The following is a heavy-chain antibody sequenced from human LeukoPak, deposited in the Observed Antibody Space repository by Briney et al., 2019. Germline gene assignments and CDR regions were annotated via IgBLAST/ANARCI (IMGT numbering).Heavy chain of an antibody. J-gene: IGHJ4*02. D-gene: IGHD6-13*01. CDR1: GFSFSIYA. Sequence: GGSLRLSCTAPGFSFSIYALSWVRQAPGKGLEWVSGIRGSGAITYYADSVKGRFTISRDNSKSTLFLHMNSLRAEDTAVYYCAKDHGSWFALFDSWGQGTLVTVSS. CDR3: AKDHGSWFALFDS. CDR2: IRGSGAIT. V-gene: IGHV3-23*01.